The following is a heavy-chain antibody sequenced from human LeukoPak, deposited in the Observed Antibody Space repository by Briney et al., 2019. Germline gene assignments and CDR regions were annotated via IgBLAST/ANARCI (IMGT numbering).Heavy chain of an antibody. CDR2: ISSSGSTI. J-gene: IGHJ4*02. D-gene: IGHD2-2*01. CDR1: GFTFSDYY. Sequence: PGGSLRLSCAASGFTFSDYYMSWIRQAPGKGLEWVSYISSSGSTIYYADSVKGRFTISRDNAKNSLYLQMNSLRAEDTAVYYYARDEYQLTHHFDYWGQGTLVTVSS. V-gene: IGHV3-11*01. CDR3: ARDEYQLTHHFDY.